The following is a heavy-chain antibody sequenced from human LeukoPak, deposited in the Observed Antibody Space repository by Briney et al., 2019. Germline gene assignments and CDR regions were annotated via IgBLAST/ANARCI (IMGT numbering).Heavy chain of an antibody. Sequence: GGSLRLSCAASGFTFSSYSMNWVRQAPGKGLEWVSSISSSSIYIYYADSVKGRFTISRDNAKNSLCLQMNSLRAEDTAVYYCARDTGLVRTKSLYYFDYWGRGTLVTVSS. CDR3: ARDTGLVRTKSLYYFDY. CDR2: ISSSSIYI. J-gene: IGHJ4*02. D-gene: IGHD6-6*01. CDR1: GFTFSSYS. V-gene: IGHV3-21*01.